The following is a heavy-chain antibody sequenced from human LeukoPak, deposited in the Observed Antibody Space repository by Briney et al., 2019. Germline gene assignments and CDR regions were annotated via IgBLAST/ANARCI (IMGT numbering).Heavy chain of an antibody. J-gene: IGHJ4*02. CDR2: IKRDGSEK. V-gene: IGHV3-7*03. CDR1: GFTFNSYW. D-gene: IGHD3-22*01. CDR3: ARDIGSGYWSKKYYFDY. Sequence: GGSVKLSCAASGFTFNSYWISWVRQAPWKGLEWVASIKRDGSEKYYVDSVKGRFTISRDNAKNSLYLQMNSLRAEDTAVYYCARDIGSGYWSKKYYFDYWGQGTLVTVSS.